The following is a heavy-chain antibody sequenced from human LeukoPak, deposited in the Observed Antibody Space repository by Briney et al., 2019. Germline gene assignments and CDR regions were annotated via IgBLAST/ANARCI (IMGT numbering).Heavy chain of an antibody. J-gene: IGHJ4*02. D-gene: IGHD3-16*02. CDR2: IWYDGSNK. Sequence: PGGSLRLSCAASGFTFSSYGMHWVRQTPGKGLEWVAVIWYDGSNKYYADSVKGRFTISIDNSKNTLYLQMNSLRAEDTAVYYCAREPTTFMITFGGVIVNHYFDYWGQGTLVTVSS. V-gene: IGHV3-33*01. CDR1: GFTFSSYG. CDR3: AREPTTFMITFGGVIVNHYFDY.